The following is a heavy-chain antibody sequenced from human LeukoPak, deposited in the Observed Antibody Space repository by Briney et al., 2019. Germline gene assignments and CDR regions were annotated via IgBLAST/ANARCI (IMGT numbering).Heavy chain of an antibody. D-gene: IGHD3-10*01. J-gene: IGHJ4*02. CDR2: INHSGST. CDR1: GGSFSGYY. CDR3: AREVSESYYYGSGSYRFDY. Sequence: SETLSLTCAVYGGSFSGYYWSWIRQPPGKGLEWIGEINHSGSTNYNPSLKSRVTISVDTSKNQFSLKLSSVTAADTAVYYCAREVSESYYYGSGSYRFDYWGQGTLVTVSS. V-gene: IGHV4-34*01.